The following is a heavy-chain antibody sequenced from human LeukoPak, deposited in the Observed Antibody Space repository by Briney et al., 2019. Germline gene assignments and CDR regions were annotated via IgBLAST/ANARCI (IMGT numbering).Heavy chain of an antibody. CDR3: ARDNYDFWSGRKLNWFDP. CDR1: GGTFSSYA. D-gene: IGHD3-3*01. J-gene: IGHJ5*02. CDR2: IIPIFGTA. V-gene: IGHV1-69*01. Sequence: SVKLSCKASGGTFSSYAISWVRQAPGQGLEWMGGIIPIFGTANYAQKFQGRVTITADESTSTAYMELSSLRSEDTAVYYCARDNYDFWSGRKLNWFDPWGQGTLVTVSS.